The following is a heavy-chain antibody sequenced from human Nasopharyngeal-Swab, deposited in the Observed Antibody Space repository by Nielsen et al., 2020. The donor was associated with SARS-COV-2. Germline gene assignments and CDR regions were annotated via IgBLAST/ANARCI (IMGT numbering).Heavy chain of an antibody. CDR3: ARRGSSSSPTNYYYYGMDV. CDR2: ISAYNGNT. V-gene: IGHV1-18*01. J-gene: IGHJ6*02. D-gene: IGHD6-6*01. CDR1: GYTFTSYG. Sequence: ASVKVSCKASGYTFTSYGISWVRQAPGQGLEWMGWISAYNGNTNYAQKLQGRVTMTTDTSTSTAYMELRSLRSDDTAVYYCARRGSSSSPTNYYYYGMDVWGQGTTVTVSS.